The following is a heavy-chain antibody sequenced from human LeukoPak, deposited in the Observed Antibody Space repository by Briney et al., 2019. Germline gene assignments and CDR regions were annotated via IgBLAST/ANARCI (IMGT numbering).Heavy chain of an antibody. Sequence: GASVKVSCKASGYTFTSYDINWVRQATGQGLEWMGWMNPNSGNTGYAQKFQGRVTMTRNTSISTAYMELSSLRSEDTAVYYCASQIAAAGTSNLGVFGYWGQGTLVTVSS. CDR3: ASQIAAAGTSNLGVFGY. D-gene: IGHD6-13*01. J-gene: IGHJ4*02. CDR1: GYTFTSYD. CDR2: MNPNSGNT. V-gene: IGHV1-8*01.